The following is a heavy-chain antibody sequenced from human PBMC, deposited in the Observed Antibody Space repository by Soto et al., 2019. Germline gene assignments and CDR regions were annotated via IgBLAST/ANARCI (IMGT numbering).Heavy chain of an antibody. V-gene: IGHV1-18*04. CDR3: ARDLDWRRYHELSY. CDR1: GYTFTNYG. Sequence: QVQLVQSGTEVKRPGASVKVSCKASGYTFTNYGISWVRQAPGQGLEWIGWISVYNGNTNYAQKLQGRVTMTTDTSTSTAYMEVRSLRSDDTAVYYCARDLDWRRYHELSYWGQGTLVTVSS. D-gene: IGHD2-2*01. J-gene: IGHJ4*02. CDR2: ISVYNGNT.